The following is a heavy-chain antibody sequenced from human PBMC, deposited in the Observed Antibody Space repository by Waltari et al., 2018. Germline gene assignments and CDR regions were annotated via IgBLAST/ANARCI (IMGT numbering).Heavy chain of an antibody. D-gene: IGHD3-3*02. J-gene: IGHJ4*02. CDR3: TTDRYIRGDF. CDR1: GFPFSQAW. V-gene: IGHV3-15*07. Sequence: EVQLVESGGHLVKPGGSLRLSCVASGFPFSQAWMNWVRQVPGKGLEWVGRIKRQTDGGTADYGAPVKVKFTISRDDSKNTLFLQINSLTTEDTGVYYCTTDRYIRGDFWGQGTRVTVSS. CDR2: IKRQTDGGTA.